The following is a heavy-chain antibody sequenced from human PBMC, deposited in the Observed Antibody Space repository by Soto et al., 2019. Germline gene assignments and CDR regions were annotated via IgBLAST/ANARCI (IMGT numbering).Heavy chain of an antibody. CDR1: GFNFDDYA. CDR2: INWNSGSI. J-gene: IGHJ1*01. D-gene: IGHD6-13*01. Sequence: GGSLRLSCAAYGFNFDDYAMNWARQVPGKGLERVSGINWNSGSIGYGDSVKGRFAISRDNAKNSLHLQMNSLSAEDTAFYYCVKDESINWYSGHFRHWGQGTLVTVSS. CDR3: VKDESINWYSGHFRH. V-gene: IGHV3-9*01.